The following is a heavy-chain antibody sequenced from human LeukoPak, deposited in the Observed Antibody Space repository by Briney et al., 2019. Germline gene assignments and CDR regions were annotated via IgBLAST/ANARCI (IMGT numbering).Heavy chain of an antibody. J-gene: IGHJ5*02. CDR2: IYYSGTT. V-gene: IGHV4-59*12. Sequence: SETLSLTCTVSGGSISGYYWSWIRQPPGKGLEWIGFIYYSGTTNYNPSLKSRVTMSVDTSKNQFSLKLSSVTAADTAVYYCARDLNEVAHNWFDPWGQGTLVTVSS. CDR3: ARDLNEVAHNWFDP. D-gene: IGHD5-12*01. CDR1: GGSISGYY.